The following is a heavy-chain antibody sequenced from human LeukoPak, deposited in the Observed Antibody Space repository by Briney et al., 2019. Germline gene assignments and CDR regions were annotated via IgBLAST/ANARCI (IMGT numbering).Heavy chain of an antibody. CDR1: GDSINSDY. CDR3: ARQRPHYCSSTSCSAYNWFDP. CDR2: IYYSGST. D-gene: IGHD2-2*01. Sequence: SETLSLTCTVSGDSINSDYWSWIRQPPGKGLDWIGYIYYSGSTNYNPSLNSRVTISLDTSKKQFSLKLSSVTAADTAVYYCARQRPHYCSSTSCSAYNWFDPWGQGTLVTVSS. J-gene: IGHJ5*02. V-gene: IGHV4-59*08.